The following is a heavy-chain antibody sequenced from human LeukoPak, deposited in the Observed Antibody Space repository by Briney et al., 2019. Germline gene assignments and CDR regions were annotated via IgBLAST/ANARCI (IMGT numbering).Heavy chain of an antibody. CDR3: ARVVGAAAIDAFDI. Sequence: SETLSLTCTVSGGSISSYYWSWIRQPPGKGLEWIGYIYYSGSTNYNPSLKSRVTISVDTSKNQFSLKLSSVTAADAAVYYCARVVGAAAIDAFDIWGQGTMVTVSS. D-gene: IGHD1-26*01. CDR2: IYYSGST. J-gene: IGHJ3*02. CDR1: GGSISSYY. V-gene: IGHV4-59*01.